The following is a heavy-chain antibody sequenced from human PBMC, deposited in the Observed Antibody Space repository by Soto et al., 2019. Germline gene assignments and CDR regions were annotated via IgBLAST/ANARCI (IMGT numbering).Heavy chain of an antibody. CDR2: IYYLGNT. CDR1: GGSISSSSSY. V-gene: IGHV4-39*01. Sequence: SETLSLSCTVSGGSISSSSSYWGWIRQPPGKGLEWVGSIYYLGNTYYNPSLGSRVTISVDTSKNQFSLKLRSVTAAVTAVFYFAGLYPYESSRYHLTYWGQGALVTVSS. J-gene: IGHJ4*02. CDR3: AGLYPYESSRYHLTY. D-gene: IGHD3-22*01.